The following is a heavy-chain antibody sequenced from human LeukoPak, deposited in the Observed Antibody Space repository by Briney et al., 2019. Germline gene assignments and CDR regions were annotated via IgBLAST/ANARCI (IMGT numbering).Heavy chain of an antibody. J-gene: IGHJ4*02. V-gene: IGHV3-66*02. CDR2: IYSGGRT. D-gene: IGHD3-10*01. CDR3: TTVVIRGTNLGY. CDR1: GFSVSRNY. Sequence: GGSLRLSCAASGFSVSRNYMTWVRQAPGKGLEWVSVIYSGGRTDYADSVKGRFTISRDSSKNTLYLQMNSLRAEDTAVYYCTTVVIRGTNLGYWGQGTLVTVSS.